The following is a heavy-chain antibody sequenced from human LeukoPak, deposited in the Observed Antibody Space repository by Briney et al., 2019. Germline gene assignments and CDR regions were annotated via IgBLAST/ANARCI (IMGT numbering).Heavy chain of an antibody. V-gene: IGHV1-2*02. CDR2: INPNSGGT. CDR3: ARAADSSGYYYNYLYFDY. Sequence: ASVKVSCKASGYTFTGYYMHWVRQAPGQGLEWMGWINPNSGGTNYAQKFQGRVTMTRDTSISTTYMELSRLRSDDTAVYYCARAADSSGYYYNYLYFDYWGQGTLVTVSS. J-gene: IGHJ4*02. D-gene: IGHD3-22*01. CDR1: GYTFTGYY.